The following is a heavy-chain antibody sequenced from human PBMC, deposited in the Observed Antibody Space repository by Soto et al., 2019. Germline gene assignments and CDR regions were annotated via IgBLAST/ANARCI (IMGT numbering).Heavy chain of an antibody. D-gene: IGHD3-22*01. CDR2: ISSSSSYI. Sequence: GGSLRLSCAASGFTFSSYSMNWVRQALGKGLEWVSSISSSSSYIYYADSVKGRFTISRDNAKNSLYLQMNSLRAEDTAVYYCARNYYDSSGCLDYWGQGTLVTVSS. V-gene: IGHV3-21*01. CDR1: GFTFSSYS. CDR3: ARNYYDSSGCLDY. J-gene: IGHJ4*02.